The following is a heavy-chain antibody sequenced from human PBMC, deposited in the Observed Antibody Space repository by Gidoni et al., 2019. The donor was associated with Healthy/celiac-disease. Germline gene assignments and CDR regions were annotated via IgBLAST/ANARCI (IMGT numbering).Heavy chain of an antibody. CDR1: GFTFSRYS. CDR2: ISSSSSTI. CDR3: ARVGYDSSGYYLVGAFDI. J-gene: IGHJ3*02. D-gene: IGHD3-22*01. V-gene: IGHV3-48*01. Sequence: EVQLVESGGGLVRAGGSLRLSCAASGFTFSRYSMNWVRQAPGKGLELFSYISSSSSTIYYADSVKGRFTISRDNAKNSLYLQMNSLRAEDTAVYYCARVGYDSSGYYLVGAFDIWGQGTMVTVSS.